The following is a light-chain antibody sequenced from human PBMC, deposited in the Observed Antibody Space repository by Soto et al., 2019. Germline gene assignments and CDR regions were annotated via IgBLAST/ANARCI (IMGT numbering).Light chain of an antibody. J-gene: IGKJ2*01. V-gene: IGKV1-39*01. CDR1: QSISNA. Sequence: DIQMTQSPSSLSASAGDRVTITCRASQSISNALNWYQRKPGKAPEFLIYSTSNLQSGVPSRFSGSGSGTDFTLTISSLQPEDFATYYCQQSYRTPYTFGQGTKLEIK. CDR3: QQSYRTPYT. CDR2: STS.